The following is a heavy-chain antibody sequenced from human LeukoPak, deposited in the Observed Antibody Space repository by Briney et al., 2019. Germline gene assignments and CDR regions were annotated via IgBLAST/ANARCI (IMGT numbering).Heavy chain of an antibody. V-gene: IGHV4-59*01. J-gene: IGHJ6*02. CDR3: ARDLGRGFLNGMDV. CDR1: GGSISGYY. Sequence: SETLPLTCTVSGGSISGYYWNWLRQPPGKGLEWIGYVYYSGSTKYNPSFKSRVIISEDTSKNQSSLKLSSVTAADTVVYYCARDLGRGFLNGMDVWGQGTTVTVSS. D-gene: IGHD3-10*01. CDR2: VYYSGST.